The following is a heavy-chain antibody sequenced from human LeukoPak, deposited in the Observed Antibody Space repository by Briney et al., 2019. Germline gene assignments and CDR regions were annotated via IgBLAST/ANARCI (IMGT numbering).Heavy chain of an antibody. D-gene: IGHD1-14*01. Sequence: SETLSLTCTDTGGSISSYFWSWLRQPPGKGLEWIGYMYYSGSTNYNPSLKSRVTISVDTSKNQFSPKLSSVTAADTAVYYCARESREEPRIGAFGIWGQGTMVTVSS. CDR2: MYYSGST. J-gene: IGHJ3*02. CDR3: ARESREEPRIGAFGI. V-gene: IGHV4-59*12. CDR1: GGSISSYF.